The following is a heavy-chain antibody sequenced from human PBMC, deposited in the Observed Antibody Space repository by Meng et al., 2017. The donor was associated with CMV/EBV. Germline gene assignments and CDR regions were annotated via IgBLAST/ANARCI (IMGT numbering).Heavy chain of an antibody. D-gene: IGHD6-13*01. J-gene: IGHJ5*02. Sequence: GGSLRLSCAASGFTFSSYEMNWVRQAPGKGLEWVSYISSSGSTIYYADSVKGRFTISRDNAKNSQYLQMNSLRAEDTAVYYCARADGVYSSSWYWFDPWGQGTLVTVSS. CDR1: GFTFSSYE. CDR2: ISSSGSTI. V-gene: IGHV3-48*03. CDR3: ARADGVYSSSWYWFDP.